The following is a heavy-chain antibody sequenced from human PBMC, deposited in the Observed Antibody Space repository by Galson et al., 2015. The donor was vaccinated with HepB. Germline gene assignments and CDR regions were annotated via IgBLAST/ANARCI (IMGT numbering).Heavy chain of an antibody. V-gene: IGHV3-48*02. CDR2: ISTSGSTI. Sequence: SLRLSCAASGFTFSRYGMNWVRQAPGKGLEWVSSISTSGSTIYYVDSVKGRFTISRDNAKNSLHLQMNSLRDEDTAVYYCARDHYGDYYFDYWGQGTRVTVSS. CDR1: GFTFSRYG. J-gene: IGHJ4*02. CDR3: ARDHYGDYYFDY. D-gene: IGHD4-17*01.